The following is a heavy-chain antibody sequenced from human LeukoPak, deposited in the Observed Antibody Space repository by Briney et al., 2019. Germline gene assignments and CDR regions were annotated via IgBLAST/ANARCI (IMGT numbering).Heavy chain of an antibody. CDR1: GFTFSSYW. J-gene: IGHJ4*02. CDR2: IKQDGSGK. Sequence: QPGGSLRLSCAASGFTFSSYWISWVRQAPGKGLEWVANIKQDGSGKYYVDSVKGRFTISRDNAKNSLYLQMNSLRAEDTAVYYCARGAVFPGASSPEDYWGQGTLVTVSS. D-gene: IGHD6-6*01. CDR3: ARGAVFPGASSPEDY. V-gene: IGHV3-7*01.